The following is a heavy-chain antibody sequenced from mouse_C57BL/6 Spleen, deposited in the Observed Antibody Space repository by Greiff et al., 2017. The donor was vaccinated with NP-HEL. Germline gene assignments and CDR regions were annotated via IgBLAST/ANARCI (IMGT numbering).Heavy chain of an antibody. CDR1: GFTFSDYG. CDR3: ARNRVYAMDY. Sequence: EVKLVESGGGLVKPGGSLKLSCAASGFTFSDYGMHWVRQAPEKGLEWVAYISSGSSTIYYADTVKGRFTISRDNAKNTLFLQMTSLRSEDTAMYYCARNRVYAMDYWGQGTSVTVSS. V-gene: IGHV5-17*01. J-gene: IGHJ4*01. CDR2: ISSGSSTI.